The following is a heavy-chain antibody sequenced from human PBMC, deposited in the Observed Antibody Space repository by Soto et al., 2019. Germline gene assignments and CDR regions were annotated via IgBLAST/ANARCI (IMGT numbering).Heavy chain of an antibody. J-gene: IGHJ5*02. CDR1: GYSLSGGYY. CDR3: ARGAWGTSTPGRAWFDP. V-gene: IGHV4-38-2*02. Sequence: PSETLSLTCTVSGYSLSGGYYWGWIRQPPGQGLEWIGAVYHSGSTYYNPSLRSRVTIAVNTSNDQFSLKLSFVTAADTAVYYCARGAWGTSTPGRAWFDPWGPGSLVTVSS. D-gene: IGHD1-1*01. CDR2: VYHSGST.